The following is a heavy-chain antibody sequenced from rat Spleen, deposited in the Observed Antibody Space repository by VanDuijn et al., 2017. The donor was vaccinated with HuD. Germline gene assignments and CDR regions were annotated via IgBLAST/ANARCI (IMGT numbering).Heavy chain of an antibody. V-gene: IGHV5-29*01. Sequence: EVQLVESDGGSVQPGRSLKLSCAASGFTFSDYGMAWVRQAPTKGLEWVTTISYGDSSGHSSTYYRDSVKGRFTISRDNAKSTLYLQMDSLRSEDTGTWARDCFDFWGPGTMVTVSS. CDR3: DCFDF. J-gene: IGHJ1*01. CDR1: GFTFSDYG. D-gene: IGHD1-11*01. CDR2: ISYGDSSGHSST.